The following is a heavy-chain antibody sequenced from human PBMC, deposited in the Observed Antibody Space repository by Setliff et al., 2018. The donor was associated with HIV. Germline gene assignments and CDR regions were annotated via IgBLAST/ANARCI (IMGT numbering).Heavy chain of an antibody. Sequence: SGPTLVNPTETLTLTCNVSGFSLSNARMGVSWIRQPPGKALEWLAHILSNDEKSYSTSLKSRLTISKDTSKNRVVLSLTNLDPVDTGTYFCAHGRIAAADPGYFDLWGRGTLVTVSS. CDR3: AHGRIAAADPGYFDL. J-gene: IGHJ2*01. D-gene: IGHD6-13*01. CDR2: ILSNDEK. V-gene: IGHV2-26*02. CDR1: GFSLSNARMG.